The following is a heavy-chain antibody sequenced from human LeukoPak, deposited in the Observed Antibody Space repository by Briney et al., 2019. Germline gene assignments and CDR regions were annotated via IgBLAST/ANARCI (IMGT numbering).Heavy chain of an antibody. Sequence: GGSLRLSCAASGFTFSSYAMHWVRQAPGKGLEWVAVISYDGSNKYYADSVKGRFTIPRDNSKNTLYLQMNSLRAEDTAVYYCARGRLGEYYYYYYMDVWGKGTTVTVSS. D-gene: IGHD3-16*01. CDR2: ISYDGSNK. CDR1: GFTFSSYA. J-gene: IGHJ6*03. CDR3: ARGRLGEYYYYYYMDV. V-gene: IGHV3-30*01.